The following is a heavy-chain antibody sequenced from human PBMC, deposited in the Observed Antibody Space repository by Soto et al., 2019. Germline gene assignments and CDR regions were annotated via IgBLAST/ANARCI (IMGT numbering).Heavy chain of an antibody. CDR3: AKFRGPSYSYYSMDV. V-gene: IGHV3-23*01. CDR1: GFTFGSYA. CDR2: ISGSGRTT. D-gene: IGHD3-16*01. J-gene: IGHJ6*03. Sequence: EVQLLESGGGLVQPGGSLRLSCAASGFTFGSYAMNWLRQAPGRGLECVSFISGSGRTTYYADSVKGRFTVSRDNSKNTLYLQMNSLRAEDTALYYCAKFRGPSYSYYSMDVWGIGTTVTVSS.